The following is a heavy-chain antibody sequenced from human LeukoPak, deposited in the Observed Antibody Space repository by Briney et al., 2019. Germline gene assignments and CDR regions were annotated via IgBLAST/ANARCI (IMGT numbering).Heavy chain of an antibody. J-gene: IGHJ4*02. CDR2: IKPNSGGT. CDR3: ARDGSGTYYGDY. Sequence: ASVKVSCKASGYTFTDYFIQWVRQAPGQGLEWMGWIKPNSGGTNYAQKFQGRVTMTRDTSISTAYMELSRLESDDTAVYYCARDGSGTYYGDYWGQRTLLTVSS. V-gene: IGHV1-2*02. CDR1: GYTFTDYF. D-gene: IGHD1-26*01.